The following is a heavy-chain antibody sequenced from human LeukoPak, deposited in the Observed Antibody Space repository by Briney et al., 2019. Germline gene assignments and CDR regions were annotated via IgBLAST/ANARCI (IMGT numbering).Heavy chain of an antibody. V-gene: IGHV4-61*08. CDR3: ARIRHDYGDYALEY. CDR2: IYYSGST. D-gene: IGHD4-17*01. J-gene: IGHJ4*02. CDR1: GGSISSGGYY. Sequence: SETLSLTCTVSGGSISSGGYYWSWIRQPPGKDLEWIGYIYYSGSTNYNPSLKSRVTISVDTSKNQFSLKLSSVTAADTAVYYCARIRHDYGDYALEYWGQGTLVTVSS.